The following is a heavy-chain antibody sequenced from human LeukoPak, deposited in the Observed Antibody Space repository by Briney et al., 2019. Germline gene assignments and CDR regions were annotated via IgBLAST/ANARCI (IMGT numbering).Heavy chain of an antibody. CDR3: ARSGDGDFARATYYYYYYGMDV. Sequence: KPSETLSLTCSVSGDYISRYYWSWIRQPPGKGLEWIGYIYGIGSTNYNPSLKSRVTISVDTSKNQFSLRLSYVTAADTAVYYCARSGDGDFARATYYYYYYGMDVWGQGTTVTVSS. J-gene: IGHJ6*02. CDR2: IYGIGST. CDR1: GDYISRYY. V-gene: IGHV4-59*01. D-gene: IGHD4-17*01.